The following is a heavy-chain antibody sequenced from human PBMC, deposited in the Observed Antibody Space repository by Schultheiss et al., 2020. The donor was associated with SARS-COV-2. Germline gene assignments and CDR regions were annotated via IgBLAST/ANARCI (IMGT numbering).Heavy chain of an antibody. V-gene: IGHV3-66*02. CDR2: IYSGYNT. J-gene: IGHJ4*02. D-gene: IGHD1-26*01. Sequence: GGSLRLSCAASGFTFSSYSMNWVRQAPGKGLEWVSGIYSGYNTYYADSVKGRFTISRDNSKNTLYLQMNSLRAEDTAVYYCASSRGWELLLDYWGQGTLVTVSS. CDR3: ASSRGWELLLDY. CDR1: GFTFSSYS.